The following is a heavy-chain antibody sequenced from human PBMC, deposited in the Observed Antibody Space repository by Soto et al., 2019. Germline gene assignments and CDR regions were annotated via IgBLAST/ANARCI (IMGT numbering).Heavy chain of an antibody. D-gene: IGHD3-22*01. CDR3: ARGPDRSRFYLFDY. J-gene: IGHJ4*02. CDR2: IIPLSGTT. V-gene: IGHV1-69*13. CDR1: GGSFSNHA. Sequence: SVKVSCKASGGSFSNHAVSWVRQAPGQGPEWMGGIIPLSGTTNYPQKFQGRVTITADEFMSTAYMELSSLRYEDTAVYYCARGPDRSRFYLFDYWGLGALVTV.